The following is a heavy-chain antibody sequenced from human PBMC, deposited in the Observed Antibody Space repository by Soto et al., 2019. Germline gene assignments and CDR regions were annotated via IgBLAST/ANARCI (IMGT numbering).Heavy chain of an antibody. D-gene: IGHD2-8*01. V-gene: IGHV3-23*01. J-gene: IGHJ4*02. CDR2: ISGSGGST. Sequence: PGGSLRLSCAASGFTFSSYAMSWVRQAPGKGLEWVSAISGSGGSTYYADSVKGRFTISRDNSKNTLYLQMNSLRAEDTAVYYCAKDKPQSMEMVYAILNXWGQGTLVTVSS. CDR1: GFTFSSYA. CDR3: AKDKPQSMEMVYAILNX.